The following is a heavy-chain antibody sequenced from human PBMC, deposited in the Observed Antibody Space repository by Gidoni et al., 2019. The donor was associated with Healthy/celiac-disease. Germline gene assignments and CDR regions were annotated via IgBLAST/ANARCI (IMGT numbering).Heavy chain of an antibody. V-gene: IGHV3-7*01. J-gene: IGHJ2*01. CDR1: GFAFSSYW. CDR2: IKQDGSEK. Sequence: EVQLVEAGGGLVQPGGSLRTSCAASGFAFSSYWRSWVRQAPGKGLEWVANIKQDGSEKYYVDSVKGRFTISRDNAKNSLYLQMNSLRAEDTAVYYCARDWYFDLWGRGTLVTVSS. CDR3: ARDWYFDL.